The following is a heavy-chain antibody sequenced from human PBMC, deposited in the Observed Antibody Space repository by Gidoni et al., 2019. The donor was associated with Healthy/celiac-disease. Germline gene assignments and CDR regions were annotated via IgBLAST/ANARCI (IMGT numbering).Heavy chain of an antibody. V-gene: IGHV4-34*01. D-gene: IGHD2-2*01. CDR1: GVSFSGYY. Sequence: QVQLQQWGAGLLKPSETLSLTCAVYGVSFSGYYWSWIRQPPGKGLEWSGEINHSGITNYTPSLKSRVTISVDTSKNQFSLKLSSVTAADTAVYYCARRTCSSTSCYRHNWFDPWGQGTLVTVSS. CDR2: INHSGIT. CDR3: ARRTCSSTSCYRHNWFDP. J-gene: IGHJ5*02.